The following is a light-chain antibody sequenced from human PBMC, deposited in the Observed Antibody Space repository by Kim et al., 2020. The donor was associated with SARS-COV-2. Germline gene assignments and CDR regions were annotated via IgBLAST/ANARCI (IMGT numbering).Light chain of an antibody. V-gene: IGLV4-69*01. Sequence: QLVLTQSPSASASLGASVKLTCTLSSGYSSNAIAWHQQQPEKGPRYLMNLNSDGSHTKGDGIPDRFSGSSSGAERYLTISSLQSEDEADYYCQTWGTGIQVFGGGTQLTVL. CDR2: LNSDGSH. J-gene: IGLJ3*02. CDR3: QTWGTGIQV. CDR1: SGYSSNA.